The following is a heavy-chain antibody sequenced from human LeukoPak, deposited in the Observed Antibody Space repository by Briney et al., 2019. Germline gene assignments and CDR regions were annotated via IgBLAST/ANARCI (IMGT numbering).Heavy chain of an antibody. J-gene: IGHJ4*02. CDR3: ARGETYYYDSSGYYYSLGDY. CDR1: GYSFTSYW. CDR2: IYPGDSDT. Sequence: PGESLKISCKGSGYSFTSYWIGWVRQMPGKGLEWMGIIYPGDSDTRYSPSFQGQVTISADKSISTAYLQWSSLKASDTAMYYCARGETYYYDSSGYYYSLGDYWGQGTLVTVSS. D-gene: IGHD3-22*01. V-gene: IGHV5-51*01.